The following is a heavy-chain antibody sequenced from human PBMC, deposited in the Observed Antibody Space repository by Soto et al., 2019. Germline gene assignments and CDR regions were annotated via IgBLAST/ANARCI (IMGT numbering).Heavy chain of an antibody. CDR3: ARFVRSCSGTTCYTRADV. D-gene: IGHD2-2*02. J-gene: IGHJ6*02. Sequence: SETLSLTCTVSGGYVSSDTHYWSWIRQPPGKRLEWIGFIYSSGSTNYNPSLKSRVTMSVDTSKNQFSLKLRSVIVADTAVYHCARFVRSCSGTTCYTRADVWGQGTTVTVSS. CDR1: GGYVSSDTHY. V-gene: IGHV4-61*01. CDR2: IYSSGST.